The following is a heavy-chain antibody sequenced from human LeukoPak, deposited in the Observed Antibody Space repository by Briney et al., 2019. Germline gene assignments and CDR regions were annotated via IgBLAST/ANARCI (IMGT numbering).Heavy chain of an antibody. D-gene: IGHD1-26*01. CDR1: GFTFSSYG. Sequence: PGGSLRLSCAASGFTFSSYGMHWVRQAPGKGLEWVAVISYDGSNKYYADSVKGRFTISRDNSKNTLYLQMNSLRAEDTAVYYCARVSEWEPPALAFDIWGQGTMVTVSS. CDR2: ISYDGSNK. CDR3: ARVSEWEPPALAFDI. J-gene: IGHJ3*02. V-gene: IGHV3-30*03.